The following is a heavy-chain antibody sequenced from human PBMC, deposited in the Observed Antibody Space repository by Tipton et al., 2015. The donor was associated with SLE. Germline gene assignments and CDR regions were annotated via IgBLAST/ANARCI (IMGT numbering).Heavy chain of an antibody. CDR3: ARVKQQLVIDF. J-gene: IGHJ4*02. V-gene: IGHV1-46*01. CDR2: INPSRGTT. D-gene: IGHD6-13*01. CDR1: GDTFTTDY. Sequence: QSGPEVKKPGASVKVSCKASGDTFTTDYMHWLRQVPGQGFEWMGIINPSRGTTSYAQKFQGRVSMTRDTSTSTVYMELSSLRSEDTAVYYCARVKQQLVIDFWGQGTLVTVSS.